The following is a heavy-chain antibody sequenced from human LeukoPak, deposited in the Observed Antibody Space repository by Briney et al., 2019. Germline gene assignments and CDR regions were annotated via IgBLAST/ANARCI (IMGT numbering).Heavy chain of an antibody. CDR3: ATRGVDIAAAGKSDY. J-gene: IGHJ4*02. CDR1: GFSFSNYG. Sequence: PGGSLRLSCAASGFSFSNYGIHWVLQAPGKGLEWVAFIWYDGSNKSYADFVKGRFTISRDNSKNTLFLQMNSLRPEDTAVYYCATRGVDIAAAGKSDYWGQGTLVTVSS. D-gene: IGHD6-13*01. CDR2: IWYDGSNK. V-gene: IGHV3-30*02.